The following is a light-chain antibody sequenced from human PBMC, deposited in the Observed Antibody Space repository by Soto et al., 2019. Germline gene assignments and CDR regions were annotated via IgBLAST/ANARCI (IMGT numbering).Light chain of an antibody. J-gene: IGKJ1*01. Sequence: DIVMTQTPLSSPVTLGQPASISCRSSQSLGHSDGNTYLSWLQQRPGQPPRLLIYNISNRFSGVPDRFSGSGAGTDFTLKISRVEAEDVVVYYCRQATQFPQAFGQGTKVEIK. CDR1: QSLGHSDGNTY. V-gene: IGKV2-24*01. CDR2: NIS. CDR3: RQATQFPQA.